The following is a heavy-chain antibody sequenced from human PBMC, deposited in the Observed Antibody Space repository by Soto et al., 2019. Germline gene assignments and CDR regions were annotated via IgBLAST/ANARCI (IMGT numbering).Heavy chain of an antibody. D-gene: IGHD3-22*01. CDR3: ARGPTDYYDKNGDYPLDY. CDR1: GYTFITYG. CDR2: ISTYNGDT. V-gene: IGHV1-18*01. Sequence: QVQLVQSGAEVKEPGASVKVSCKASGYTFITYGMSWGRQALVQGLCWMGWISTYNGDTEDADILQGGGTMPKETTARTAEMELRSLRSDDTAVYYCARGPTDYYDKNGDYPLDYWSQRTLITVSS. J-gene: IGHJ4*02.